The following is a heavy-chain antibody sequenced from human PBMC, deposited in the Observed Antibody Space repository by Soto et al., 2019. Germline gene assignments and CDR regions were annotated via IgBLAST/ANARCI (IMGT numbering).Heavy chain of an antibody. J-gene: IGHJ4*02. V-gene: IGHV3-30*18. Sequence: QAQLVESGGGEVQPGRSLRLSCAASGFTFKSYGMHWVRQAPGKGLEWVAVISYDGSYQYYSDSVKGRFTISRDNSKNALNLQMNSLRVEDSAMYYCAQDGRSGSVTRPDHWGQGTLVNVSS. D-gene: IGHD1-26*01. CDR3: AQDGRSGSVTRPDH. CDR2: ISYDGSYQ. CDR1: GFTFKSYG.